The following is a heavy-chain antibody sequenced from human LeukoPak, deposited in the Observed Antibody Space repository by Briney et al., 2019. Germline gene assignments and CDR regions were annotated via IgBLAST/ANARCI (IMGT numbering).Heavy chain of an antibody. D-gene: IGHD5-12*01. CDR2: IYYSGST. J-gene: IGHJ4*02. V-gene: IGHV4-59*01. CDR3: ASQGVSGSDY. CDR1: GGSFSGYY. Sequence: SETLSLTCAVYGGSFSGYYWSWIRQPPGKGLEWIGYIYYSGSTNYNPSLKSRVTISVDTSKNQFSLKLSSVTAADTAVYYCASQGVSGSDYWGQGTLVTVSS.